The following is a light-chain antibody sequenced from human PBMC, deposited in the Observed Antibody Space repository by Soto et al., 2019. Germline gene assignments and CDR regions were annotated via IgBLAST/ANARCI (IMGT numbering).Light chain of an antibody. CDR3: QQYYSTPLT. CDR1: QSVLYSSNNKNY. CDR2: WAS. Sequence: DIVVTHSPESLAVSMGERATINCKSSQSVLYSSNNKNYFAWYQQKPGQPPKLLIYWASTRESGVPDRFSGSGSGTDFTLTISSLQAEDVAVYYCQQYYSTPLTFGGGTKVDIK. J-gene: IGKJ4*01. V-gene: IGKV4-1*01.